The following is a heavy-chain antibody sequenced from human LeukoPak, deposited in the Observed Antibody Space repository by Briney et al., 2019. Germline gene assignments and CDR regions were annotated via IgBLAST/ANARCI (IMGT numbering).Heavy chain of an antibody. CDR3: ARMYSSREYYFDY. V-gene: IGHV4-39*01. D-gene: IGHD6-13*01. CDR2: TYYTGTT. J-gene: IGHJ4*02. Sequence: PSETLSLTCTVSGGSIRSSSNSWGWIRQPPGKGLEWIGSTYYTGTTYYNPSLRSRVTISVDKSKNQFSLKLSSVTAADTAVYSCARMYSSREYYFDYCGREILVTVSS. CDR1: GGSIRSSSNS.